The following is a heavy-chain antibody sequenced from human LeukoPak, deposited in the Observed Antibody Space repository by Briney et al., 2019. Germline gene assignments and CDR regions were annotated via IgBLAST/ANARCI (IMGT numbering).Heavy chain of an antibody. CDR3: ARAPITSPFYFDS. CDR2: INWSGGST. Sequence: GGSLRLSCTASGFAFDEHGMSWVGQGPGKGREGGSGINWSGGSTVYADPVRGRFTISRDNAKNSLYLQMDSLRAEDTALYYCARAPITSPFYFDSWGQGTLVTVSS. V-gene: IGHV3-20*04. J-gene: IGHJ4*02. CDR1: GFAFDEHG. D-gene: IGHD2-2*01.